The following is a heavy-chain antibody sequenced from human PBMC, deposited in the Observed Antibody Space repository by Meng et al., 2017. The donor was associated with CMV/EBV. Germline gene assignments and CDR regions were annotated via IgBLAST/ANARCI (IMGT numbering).Heavy chain of an antibody. V-gene: IGHV3-21*01. CDR3: ARDRGSSSWYINYYYGMDV. J-gene: IGHJ6*02. Sequence: GESLNISCAASGVTFSSYSMNWVRQAPGKGLEWVSSISSSSSYIYYADSVKGRFTISRDNAKNSLYLQMNSLRAEDTAVYYCARDRGSSSWYINYYYGMDVWGQGTTVTVSS. CDR2: ISSSSSYI. D-gene: IGHD6-13*01. CDR1: GVTFSSYS.